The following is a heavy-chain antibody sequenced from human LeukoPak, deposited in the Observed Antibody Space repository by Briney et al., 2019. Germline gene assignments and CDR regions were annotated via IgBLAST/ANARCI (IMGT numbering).Heavy chain of an antibody. CDR1: GGSISSHY. Sequence: PSGTLSLTCTVSGGSISSHYWSWIRQPPGKGLEWIGYIYYSGSTNYNPSLKSRVTISVDTSKNQFSLKLSSVTAADTAVYYCARICDSRGGYSSSWYPGYYYYYYMDVWGKGTTVTVSS. CDR3: ARICDSRGGYSSSWYPGYYYYYYMDV. V-gene: IGHV4-59*11. J-gene: IGHJ6*03. D-gene: IGHD6-13*01. CDR2: IYYSGST.